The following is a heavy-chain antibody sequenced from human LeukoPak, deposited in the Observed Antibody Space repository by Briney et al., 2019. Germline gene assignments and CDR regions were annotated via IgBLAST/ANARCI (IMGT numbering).Heavy chain of an antibody. Sequence: ASVTVSCKASGYTFTDYYMHWVRQAPGQGLEWMGWIHPNSGGTKYAQKFQGRVTMTRDTSISTAYMDVSSLRSDDTALYYCARGFCSGGNCRLFDYWGQGTLVTVSS. CDR2: IHPNSGGT. CDR1: GYTFTDYY. J-gene: IGHJ4*02. V-gene: IGHV1-2*02. CDR3: ARGFCSGGNCRLFDY. D-gene: IGHD2-15*01.